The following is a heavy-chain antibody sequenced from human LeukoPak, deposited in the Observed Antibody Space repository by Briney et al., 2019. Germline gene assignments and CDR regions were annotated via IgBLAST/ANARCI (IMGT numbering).Heavy chain of an antibody. Sequence: GGSLRLSCAASGFTFSSYWMSWVRQAPGKGLEWVANIKQDGSEKYYVDSVKGRFTISRDNAKKSLYLQMNSLRAEDTAVYYCARVEVGYDFWSGYYNPDYYKDVWGKGTTVTVSS. V-gene: IGHV3-7*01. D-gene: IGHD3-3*01. J-gene: IGHJ6*03. CDR2: IKQDGSEK. CDR1: GFTFSSYW. CDR3: ARVEVGYDFWSGYYNPDYYKDV.